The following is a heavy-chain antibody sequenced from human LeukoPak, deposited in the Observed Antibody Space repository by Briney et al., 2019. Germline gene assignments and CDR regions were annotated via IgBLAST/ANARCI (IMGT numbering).Heavy chain of an antibody. J-gene: IGHJ4*02. Sequence: PSETLSLTCTVSGGSISSGGYYWSWIRQHPGKGLEWIGYIYYSGSTYYNPSLKSRVTISVDTSKNQFSLMLSSVTAADTAVYYCASTNWNDPSFDYWGQGTLVTVSS. V-gene: IGHV4-31*03. CDR3: ASTNWNDPSFDY. CDR1: GGSISSGGYY. D-gene: IGHD1-1*01. CDR2: IYYSGST.